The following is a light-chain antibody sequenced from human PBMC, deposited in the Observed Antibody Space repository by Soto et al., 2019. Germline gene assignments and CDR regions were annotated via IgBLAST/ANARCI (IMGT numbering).Light chain of an antibody. CDR1: SSDVGGYNY. J-gene: IGLJ2*01. V-gene: IGLV2-11*01. Sequence: QSVLTQPRSVSGSPGQSVTISCPGTSSDVGGYNYVSWYQQHPGKAPKLMIYDVSKRPSGVPDRFSGSKSSNTASLTISGLQAEDEADYYCCSYAGSYTHVVFGGGTKVTVL. CDR3: CSYAGSYTHVV. CDR2: DVS.